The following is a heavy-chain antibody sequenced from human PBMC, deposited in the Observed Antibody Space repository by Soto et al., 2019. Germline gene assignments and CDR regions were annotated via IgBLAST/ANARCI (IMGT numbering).Heavy chain of an antibody. V-gene: IGHV3-33*06. CDR3: AKDRGRQGGIEM. D-gene: IGHD3-10*01. CDR1: GFTFSNYG. CDR2: IWYDGSKK. J-gene: IGHJ3*02. Sequence: QVQLVESGGGVVQPGRSLRLSCVASGFTFSNYGMHWVRQAPGKGLEWVAVIWYDGSKKYYADSVKGRFTISRDNSKNTLFLQMNSLRVEDTAMYYCAKDRGRQGGIEMWGQGRVVTGSS.